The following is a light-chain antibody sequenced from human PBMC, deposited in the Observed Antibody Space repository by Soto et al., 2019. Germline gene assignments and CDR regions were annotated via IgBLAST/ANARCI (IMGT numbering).Light chain of an antibody. J-gene: IGKJ1*01. CDR1: QSVSNN. Sequence: ILMTQSPATLSVSPGERATLSCRASQSVSNNLAWYQQKPGQAPRLLIYDASTRATGIPARFSGSGSGTEFTLTISGLQSEDFAGYDCQQYNNWSQWTFGQGTKVEIK. V-gene: IGKV3-15*01. CDR2: DAS. CDR3: QQYNNWSQWT.